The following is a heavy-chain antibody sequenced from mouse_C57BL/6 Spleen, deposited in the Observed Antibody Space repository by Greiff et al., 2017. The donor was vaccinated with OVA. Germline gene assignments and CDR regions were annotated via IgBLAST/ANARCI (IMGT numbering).Heavy chain of an antibody. CDR1: GYTFTDYE. CDR2: IDPETGGT. D-gene: IGHD3-2*02. J-gene: IGHJ4*01. Sequence: VQLVESGAELVRPGASVTLSCKASGYTFTDYEMHWVKQTPVHGLEWIGAIDPETGGTAYNQKFKGKAILTADKSSSTAYMELRSLTSEDSAVYYCTRQLRPYYAMDYWGQGTSVTVSS. CDR3: TRQLRPYYAMDY. V-gene: IGHV1-15*01.